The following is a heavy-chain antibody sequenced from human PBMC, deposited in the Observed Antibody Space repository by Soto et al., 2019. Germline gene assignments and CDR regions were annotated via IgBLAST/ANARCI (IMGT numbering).Heavy chain of an antibody. Sequence: QVRLQESGPGPEKPSQTLSLSCTVSGASITSGGSYWTWIRQQPGKGLEWLGYIYYSGSTKYNPSLESRVTMSLDTSKNLFSLRLNSVTAADTAVYYCVTNRGDYDGSFFAHWGQGTLVTVSS. D-gene: IGHD3-16*01. J-gene: IGHJ4*02. CDR3: VTNRGDYDGSFFAH. CDR1: GASITSGGSY. CDR2: IYYSGST. V-gene: IGHV4-31*04.